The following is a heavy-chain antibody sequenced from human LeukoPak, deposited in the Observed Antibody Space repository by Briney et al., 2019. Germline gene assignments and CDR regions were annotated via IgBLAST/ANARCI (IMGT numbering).Heavy chain of an antibody. Sequence: SETLSLTCTVSGGSISSGDYYWSWIRQPPGKGLEWIGYIYYSGSTNYNPSLKSRVTISVDTSKNQFSLKLSSVTAADTAVYYCARGSDWDSSPSTWGQGTLVTVSS. D-gene: IGHD6-6*01. J-gene: IGHJ5*02. CDR1: GGSISSGDYY. V-gene: IGHV4-61*08. CDR2: IYYSGST. CDR3: ARGSDWDSSPST.